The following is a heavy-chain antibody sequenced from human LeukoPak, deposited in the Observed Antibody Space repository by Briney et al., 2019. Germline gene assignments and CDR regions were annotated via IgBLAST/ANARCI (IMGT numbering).Heavy chain of an antibody. CDR1: GGSISSGGYS. CDR3: ARNVVVTADFDY. D-gene: IGHD2-21*02. J-gene: IGHJ4*02. V-gene: IGHV4-30-2*01. Sequence: SETLSLTCAVSGGSISSGGYSWSWIRQPPGKGLEWIGYIYHSGSTYYNPSLKSRVTISVDRSKNQFSLKLSSVTAADTAVYYCARNVVVTADFDYWGQGTLVTVSS. CDR2: IYHSGST.